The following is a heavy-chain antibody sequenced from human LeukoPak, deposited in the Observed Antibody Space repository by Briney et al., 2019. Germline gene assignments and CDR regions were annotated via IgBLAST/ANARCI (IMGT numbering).Heavy chain of an antibody. V-gene: IGHV1-18*01. J-gene: IGHJ6*02. D-gene: IGHD5-24*01. CDR1: GYTFTSYG. Sequence: ASAKVSCKASGYTFTSYGISWVRQAPGQGLEWMGWISAYNGNTNYAQKLQGRVTMTTDTSTSTAYMELRSLRSDDTAVYYCARVYGSRWLQRDYYGMDVWGQGTTVTVSS. CDR3: ARVYGSRWLQRDYYGMDV. CDR2: ISAYNGNT.